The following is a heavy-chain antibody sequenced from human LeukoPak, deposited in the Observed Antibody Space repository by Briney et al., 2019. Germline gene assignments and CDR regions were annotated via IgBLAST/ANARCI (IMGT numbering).Heavy chain of an antibody. D-gene: IGHD3-3*01. CDR2: IRSSGSPI. CDR3: AGGFGFLFEH. CDR1: GFTFSSYS. Sequence: GGSLRLSCAASGFTFSSYSMNWVRQAPGKGLEWVAYIRSSGSPIYYADSVKGRFTIPRDNAKNSLYLQMNSLRAEDTAVYYCAGGFGFLFEHWGQGTLVAVSS. J-gene: IGHJ4*02. V-gene: IGHV3-48*04.